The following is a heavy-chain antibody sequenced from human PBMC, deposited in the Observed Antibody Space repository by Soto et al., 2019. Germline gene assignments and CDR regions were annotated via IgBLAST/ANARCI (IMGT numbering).Heavy chain of an antibody. CDR3: AVWEHWVSNSYYSGLDV. J-gene: IGHJ6*02. D-gene: IGHD1-26*01. Sequence: GGSLRLSCTVSGLTFDKYAMSWVRQAPGKGLQWVSTIPGSGYTTYYADSVKGRFTISRDNSKSTLHLQMNSLRAEDTAIYYCAVWEHWVSNSYYSGLDVWGQGTTVTVYS. CDR1: GLTFDKYA. V-gene: IGHV3-23*01. CDR2: IPGSGYTT.